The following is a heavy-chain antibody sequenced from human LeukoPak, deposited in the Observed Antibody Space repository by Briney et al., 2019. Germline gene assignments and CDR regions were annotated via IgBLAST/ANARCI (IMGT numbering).Heavy chain of an antibody. CDR2: ICPDGTVT. Sequence: GGSLRLSCAASGFTFSTYCMHWVRQAPGKGPMWVSRICPDGTVTNYADSVKARFIISRDNARNTVYLRMNSLRVEDTAVYYCVRDFRSADYWGQGTLVTVSS. J-gene: IGHJ4*02. V-gene: IGHV3-74*01. CDR1: GFTFSTYC. CDR3: VRDFRSADY.